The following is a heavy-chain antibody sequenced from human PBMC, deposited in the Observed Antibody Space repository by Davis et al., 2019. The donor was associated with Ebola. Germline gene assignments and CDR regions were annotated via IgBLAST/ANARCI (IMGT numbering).Heavy chain of an antibody. V-gene: IGHV3-11*01. CDR3: ASGGYFDPD. Sequence: GESLKISCAASGFRFSDYYMNWIRQAPGKGLECISYISTTGSTTYYADSVKGRFTISRDNAKNSLYLQMNSLRAEDTAVYYCASGGYFDPDWGQGTLVTVSS. CDR2: ISTTGSTT. J-gene: IGHJ4*02. CDR1: GFRFSDYY. D-gene: IGHD3-9*01.